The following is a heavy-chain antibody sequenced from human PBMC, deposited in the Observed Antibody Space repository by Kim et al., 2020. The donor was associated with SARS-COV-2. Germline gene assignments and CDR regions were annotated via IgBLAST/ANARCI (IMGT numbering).Heavy chain of an antibody. Sequence: GGSLRLSCAASGFDFSDYYISWVRQAPGKGLEWLSFISRTGSGVFYADSVKGRFTVSRDNAMNSAYLQMNNLRAEDTAIYYCVRDGIVTEDYEYEGRDIRRLGTADTLS. D-gene: IGHD1-26*01. CDR3: VRDGIVTEDYEYEGRDI. J-gene: IGHJ6*02. V-gene: IGHV3-11*01. CDR1: GFDFSDYY. CDR2: ISRTGSGV.